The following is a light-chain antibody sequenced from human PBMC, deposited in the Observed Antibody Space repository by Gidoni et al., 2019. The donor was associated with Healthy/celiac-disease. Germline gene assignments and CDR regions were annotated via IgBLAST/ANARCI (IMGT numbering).Light chain of an antibody. V-gene: IGKV1-39*01. Sequence: DIQITQSPTSPSPSAGDRVTITCRARKSISSYLNWYQQKPGKAPKLLIYAASSLQHGVPSRLRGRRSEADFTLTISTLRPDDFATYYCQQSYSTPELTFGGGTKVEIK. CDR3: QQSYSTPELT. CDR1: KSISSY. CDR2: AAS. J-gene: IGKJ4*01.